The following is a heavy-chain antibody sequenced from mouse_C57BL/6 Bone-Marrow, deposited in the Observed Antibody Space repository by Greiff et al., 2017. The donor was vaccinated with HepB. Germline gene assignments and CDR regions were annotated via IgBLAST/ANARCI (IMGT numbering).Heavy chain of an antibody. CDR3: TGPDPYWYFDV. V-gene: IGHV6-3*01. J-gene: IGHJ1*03. CDR2: IRLKSDNYAT. Sequence: EVKLMESGGGLVQPGGSMKLSCVASGFTFSNYWMNWVRQSPEKGLEWVAQIRLKSDNYATHYAESVKGRFTISRDDSKSSVYLQMNNLRAEDTGIYYCTGPDPYWYFDVWGTGTTVTVSS. CDR1: GFTFSNYW.